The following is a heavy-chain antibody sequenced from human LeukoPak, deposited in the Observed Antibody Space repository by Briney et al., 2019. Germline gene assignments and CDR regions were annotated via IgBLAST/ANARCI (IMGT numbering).Heavy chain of an antibody. V-gene: IGHV3-23*01. CDR1: GFTFSSYA. CDR2: ISGCGGST. J-gene: IGHJ6*02. Sequence: GGSLRLSCAASGFTFSSYAMNWVRQAPGKGLEWVSAISGCGGSTYYADSVKGRFTISRDNSKNTLYLQMNSLRAEDTAVYYCAKDGWLLAYYYYYYGMDVWGQGTTVTVSS. CDR3: AKDGWLLAYYYYYYGMDV. D-gene: IGHD3-22*01.